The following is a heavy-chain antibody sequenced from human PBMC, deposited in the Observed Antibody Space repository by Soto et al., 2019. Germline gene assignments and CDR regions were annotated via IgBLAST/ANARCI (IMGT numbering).Heavy chain of an antibody. CDR2: ISGSGGST. D-gene: IGHD6-19*01. Sequence: GGSLRLSCAASGFTFSSYAMSWVRQAPGKGLEWVSAISGSGGSTYYADSVKGRFTISRDNSKNTLYLQMNSLRAEDTAVYYCAKERWKYSSGPGVVDYWGQGTLVTVSS. V-gene: IGHV3-23*01. J-gene: IGHJ4*02. CDR1: GFTFSSYA. CDR3: AKERWKYSSGPGVVDY.